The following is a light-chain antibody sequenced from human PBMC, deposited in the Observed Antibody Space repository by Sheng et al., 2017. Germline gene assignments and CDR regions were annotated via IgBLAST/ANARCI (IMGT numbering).Light chain of an antibody. CDR3: QQYNDWPFT. J-gene: IGKJ2*01. CDR2: GAS. Sequence: EIVLTQSPGTLSLSPGDRATLSCRASQSFSSNYLAWYQQKPGQAPRLLIYGASSRATGIPDRFSGSGSGTDFTLTISSLQSEDFAVYYCQQYNDWPFTFGQGTKLEI. CDR1: QSFSSNY. V-gene: IGKV3-20*01.